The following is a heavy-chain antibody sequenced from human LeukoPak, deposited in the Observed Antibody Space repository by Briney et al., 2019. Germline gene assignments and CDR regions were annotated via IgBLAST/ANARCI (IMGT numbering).Heavy chain of an antibody. V-gene: IGHV1-24*01. CDR3: ATDRRRDYYDSSGSGY. D-gene: IGHD3-22*01. CDR1: GYTLTELS. Sequence: ASVKVSCKVSGYTLTELSMHWVRQAPGKGLEWMGGFDPEDGETIYAQKFQGRVTMTEDTSTDTTYMELSSLRSEDTAVYYCATDRRRDYYDSSGSGYWGQGTLVTVSS. J-gene: IGHJ4*02. CDR2: FDPEDGET.